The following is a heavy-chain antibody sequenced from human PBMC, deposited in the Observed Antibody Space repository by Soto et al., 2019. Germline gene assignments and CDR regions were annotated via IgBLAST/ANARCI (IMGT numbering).Heavy chain of an antibody. Sequence: PGGSLRLSCAGSGFTVSISYMTWVRQVPGKGLEWVSIRYSDGRSYHAESVKGRFTISTDDSENTLYLQMSSLRAEDTAVYYCAFGEESRYYYYGMDVWGQGTTVTVSS. V-gene: IGHV3-66*01. CDR1: GFTVSISY. CDR2: RYSDGRS. D-gene: IGHD3-10*01. J-gene: IGHJ6*02. CDR3: AFGEESRYYYYGMDV.